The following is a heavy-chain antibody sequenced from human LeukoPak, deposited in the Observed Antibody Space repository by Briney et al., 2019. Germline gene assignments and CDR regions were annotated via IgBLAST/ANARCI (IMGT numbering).Heavy chain of an antibody. V-gene: IGHV4-38-2*02. D-gene: IGHD2-2*01. CDR1: GYSISSGYY. Sequence: SETLSLTCTVSGYSISSGYYWGWIRQPPGKGLEWIGSIYHSGSTYYNPSLKSRVTISVDTSKNQSSLKLSSVTAADTAVYYCARGGYCSSTSCYLFDYWGQGTLVTVSS. CDR2: IYHSGST. CDR3: ARGGYCSSTSCYLFDY. J-gene: IGHJ4*02.